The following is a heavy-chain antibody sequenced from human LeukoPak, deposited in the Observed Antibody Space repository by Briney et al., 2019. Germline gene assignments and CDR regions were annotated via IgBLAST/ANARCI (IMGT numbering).Heavy chain of an antibody. CDR1: GGSISSYY. CDR3: ARHFSSSWDFDY. D-gene: IGHD6-13*01. V-gene: IGHV4-59*08. J-gene: IGHJ4*02. CDR2: IYYSGST. Sequence: SSQTLSLTCTVSGGSISSYYWSWIRQPPGKGLERSGYIYYSGSTNYNPSLKSRVTISVDTSKNQFSLKLSSVTAADTAVYYCARHFSSSWDFDYWGQGTLVTVSS.